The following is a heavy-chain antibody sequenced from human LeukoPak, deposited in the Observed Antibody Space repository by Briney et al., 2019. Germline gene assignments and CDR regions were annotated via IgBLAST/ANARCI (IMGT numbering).Heavy chain of an antibody. CDR2: IGAYNGNT. CDR3: AARITMVY. CDR1: GYTFTSYG. Sequence: ASVKLSCNSSGYTFTSYGISWVRQAPGQGCEWMGWIGAYNGNTNYAQKFQGRVTMTRDMSTSTVYMELSSLRSEDTAVYYCAARITMVYWGQGTLVTVSS. J-gene: IGHJ4*02. D-gene: IGHD3-10*01. V-gene: IGHV1-18*01.